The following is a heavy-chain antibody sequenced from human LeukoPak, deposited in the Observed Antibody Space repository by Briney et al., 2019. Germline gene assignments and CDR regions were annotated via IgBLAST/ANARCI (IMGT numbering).Heavy chain of an antibody. Sequence: PGGSLRLSCAASGFTFSSYAMSWVRQAPGKGLEWVSTISGSGGTGTYYADSVKGRFTISRDNSKSALYLPMNSLRAEDTAVYYCARSYLSHEIGYWGQGTLVTVSS. V-gene: IGHV3-23*01. CDR1: GFTFSSYA. CDR3: ARSYLSHEIGY. CDR2: ISGSGGTGT. D-gene: IGHD3-10*01. J-gene: IGHJ4*02.